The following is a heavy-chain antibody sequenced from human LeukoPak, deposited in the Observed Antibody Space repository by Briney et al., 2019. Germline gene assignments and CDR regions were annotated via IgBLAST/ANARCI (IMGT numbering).Heavy chain of an antibody. Sequence: GSLRLSCAASGFTFSSYSMNWVRQAPGKGLEWIGEINHSGSTNYNPSLKSRVTISVDTSKNQFSLKLSSVTAADTAVYYCEIRDQAPYYYYGMDVWGQGTTVTVSS. CDR2: INHSGST. J-gene: IGHJ6*02. V-gene: IGHV4-34*08. D-gene: IGHD3-10*01. CDR3: EIRDQAPYYYYGMDV. CDR1: GFTFSSYS.